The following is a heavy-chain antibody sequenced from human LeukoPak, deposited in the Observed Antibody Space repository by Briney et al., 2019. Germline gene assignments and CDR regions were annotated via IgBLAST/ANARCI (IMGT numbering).Heavy chain of an antibody. V-gene: IGHV4-39*07. CDR2: IYSSGST. CDR3: ASYCTNGVCYTAGFDY. CDR1: GGSINNNNYY. J-gene: IGHJ4*02. Sequence: SETLSLTCTVSGGSINNNNYYWGWIRQPPGKGLEWIGSIYSSGSTYYNPSLKSRVIISIDTSKNQFSLKLSSVTAADTAVYYCASYCTNGVCYTAGFDYWGQGTLVTVSS. D-gene: IGHD2-8*01.